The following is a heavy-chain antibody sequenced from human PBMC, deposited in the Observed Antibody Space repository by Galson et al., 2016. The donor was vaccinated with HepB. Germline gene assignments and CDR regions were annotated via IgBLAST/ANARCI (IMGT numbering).Heavy chain of an antibody. CDR2: IYYTGST. CDR3: VFGDGSF. CDR1: GDSLRGSSYY. D-gene: IGHD3-10*01. Sequence: ETLSLTCIVSGDSLRGSSYYWGWIRQPPGKGLEWIGSIYYTGSTYYNPSLKSRVTISVDTSKKQFSLKLRSVTVADTAVYYCVFGDGSFWGQGALVTVSS. J-gene: IGHJ4*02. V-gene: IGHV4-39*01.